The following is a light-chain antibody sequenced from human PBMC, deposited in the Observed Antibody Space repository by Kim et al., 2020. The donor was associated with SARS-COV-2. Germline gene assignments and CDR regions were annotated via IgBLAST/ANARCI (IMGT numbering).Light chain of an antibody. Sequence: YELTQPPSVSVAPGETAKITCGGNYIGSKSIHWYQLKPRQAPVLLISYNSDRPSGTPERFSGSNSGNTATLTISRVGAGDEADYYCQVWDSTSDLWVFGGGTQLTVL. J-gene: IGLJ3*02. CDR2: YNS. CDR3: QVWDSTSDLWV. V-gene: IGLV3-21*04. CDR1: YIGSKS.